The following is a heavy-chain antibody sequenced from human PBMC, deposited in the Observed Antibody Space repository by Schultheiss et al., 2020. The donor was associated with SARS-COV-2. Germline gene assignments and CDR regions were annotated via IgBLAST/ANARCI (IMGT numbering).Heavy chain of an antibody. CDR3: ARDLIYFGSGQWDY. V-gene: IGHV3-7*01. Sequence: GESLKISCAASGFDFDTYWMTWVRQAPEKGLEWVANIKQDGSEKYYMDSVKGRFTISRDNAKNSLYLQMNSLKAEDTAVYYCARDLIYFGSGQWDYWGQGTLVTVSS. CDR1: GFDFDTYW. CDR2: IKQDGSEK. D-gene: IGHD3-10*01. J-gene: IGHJ4*02.